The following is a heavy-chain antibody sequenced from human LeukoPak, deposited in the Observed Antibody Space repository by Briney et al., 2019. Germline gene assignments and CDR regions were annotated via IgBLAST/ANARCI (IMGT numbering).Heavy chain of an antibody. CDR3: ARHRRTGHFDY. CDR2: ISSSSSYI. CDR1: GFTFSSYS. J-gene: IGHJ4*02. Sequence: PGGSLRLSCAASGFTFSSYSMNWVRQAPGKGLEWVSSISSSSSYIYYADSVKGRFTISRDNANNSQYLQMNSLRAEDTAVYYCARHRRTGHFDYWGQGTLVTVSS. D-gene: IGHD3-16*02. V-gene: IGHV3-21*01.